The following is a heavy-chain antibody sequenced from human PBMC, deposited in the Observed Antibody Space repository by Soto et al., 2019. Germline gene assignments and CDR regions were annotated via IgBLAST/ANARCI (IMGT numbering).Heavy chain of an antibody. J-gene: IGHJ4*02. CDR1: GYTFTHYG. Sequence: GASVKVSCKASGYTFTHYGISWWRQAPGQGPEWMGWINPDNSHTKFEQRFRGRVTMTTDTSTTTAYMDLRLLTSDDTAVYYCARGSSGLSYWGQGTLVTVSS. CDR2: INPDNSHT. CDR3: ARGSSGLSY. V-gene: IGHV1-18*04.